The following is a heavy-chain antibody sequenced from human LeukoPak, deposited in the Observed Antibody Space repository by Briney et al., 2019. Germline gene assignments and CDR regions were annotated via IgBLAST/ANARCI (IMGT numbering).Heavy chain of an antibody. CDR3: ARECRASSCSNL. Sequence: PSETLSLTCTVSGGSISSYYWSWLRQPPGKGLEWIGYIYYSGSTNYNPSLKSRVTISVDTSKNQFSLKLSSVTAADTAVYYCARECRASSCSNLWGQGTLVTVSS. D-gene: IGHD2-15*01. CDR1: GGSISSYY. CDR2: IYYSGST. V-gene: IGHV4-59*01. J-gene: IGHJ4*02.